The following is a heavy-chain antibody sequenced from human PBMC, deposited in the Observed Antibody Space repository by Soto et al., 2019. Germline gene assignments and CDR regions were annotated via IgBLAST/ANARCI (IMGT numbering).Heavy chain of an antibody. V-gene: IGHV1-46*03. J-gene: IGHJ4*02. CDR3: ARDSEQQLPTHTFDY. CDR2: INPSGGST. Sequence: ASVKVSCKASGYTFTSYYMHWVRQAPGQGLEWMGIINPSGGSTSYAQKFQGRVTMTRDTSTSTVYMELSSLRSEDTAVYYCARDSEQQLPTHTFDYWGQGTLVTVSS. CDR1: GYTFTSYY. D-gene: IGHD6-13*01.